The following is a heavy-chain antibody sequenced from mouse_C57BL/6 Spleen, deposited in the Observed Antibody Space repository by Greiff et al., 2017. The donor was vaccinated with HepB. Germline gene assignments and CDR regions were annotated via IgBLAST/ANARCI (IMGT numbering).Heavy chain of an antibody. CDR3: ARGDGNYYFDY. J-gene: IGHJ2*01. D-gene: IGHD2-1*01. CDR2: IYPGGGYT. CDR1: GYTFTNYW. Sequence: VQLQQSGAELVRPGTSVKMSCKASGYTFTNYWIGWAKQRPGHGLEWIGAIYPGGGYTNYHEKFKGKAPLTADKSSSTAYMQFSSLTSEDSAIYYCARGDGNYYFDYWGQGTTLTVSS. V-gene: IGHV1-63*01.